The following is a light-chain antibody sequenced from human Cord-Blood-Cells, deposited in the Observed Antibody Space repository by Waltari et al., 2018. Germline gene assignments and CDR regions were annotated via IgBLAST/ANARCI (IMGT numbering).Light chain of an antibody. CDR2: VKN. J-gene: IGLJ3*02. CDR1: SLRSYY. Sequence: SSELTQDPAVSVALGQTVRITCQGDSLRSYYASWYQQKPGQAPVLVIYVKNNRPSGIPDRFSGSSSGNTASLTITGDQAEDEADDYCNSRDSSGNHQVFGGGTKLTVL. V-gene: IGLV3-19*01. CDR3: NSRDSSGNHQV.